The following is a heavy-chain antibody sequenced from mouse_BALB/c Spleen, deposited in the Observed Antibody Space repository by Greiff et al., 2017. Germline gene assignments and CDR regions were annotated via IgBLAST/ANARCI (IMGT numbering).Heavy chain of an antibody. Sequence: VQGVESGPGLVAPSQSLSITCTVSGFSLTSYGVHWVRQPPGKGLEWLGMIWGDGSTDYNSALKSRLSISKDNSKSQVFLKMNSLQTDDTARYYCARDRDGNWYFDVWGAGTTVTVSS. CDR1: GFSLTSYG. D-gene: IGHD2-1*01. J-gene: IGHJ1*01. V-gene: IGHV2-6-7*01. CDR2: IWGDGST. CDR3: ARDRDGNWYFDV.